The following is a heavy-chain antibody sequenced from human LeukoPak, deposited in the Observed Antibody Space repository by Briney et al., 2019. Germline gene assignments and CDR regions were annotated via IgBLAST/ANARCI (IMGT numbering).Heavy chain of an antibody. CDR1: GYTFTGYY. V-gene: IGHV1-2*02. D-gene: IGHD3-3*01. CDR3: ARVMAFEDFWSGYSPPDY. CDR2: INPNSGGT. J-gene: IGHJ4*02. Sequence: ASVKVSCKASGYTFTGYYMHWVRQDPGQGLEWMGWINPNSGGTNYAQKFQGRVTMTRDTSISTAYMELSRLRSDDTAVYYCARVMAFEDFWSGYSPPDYWGQGTLVTVSS.